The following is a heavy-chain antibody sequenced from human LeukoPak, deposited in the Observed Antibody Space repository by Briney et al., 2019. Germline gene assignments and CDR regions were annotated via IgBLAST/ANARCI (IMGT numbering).Heavy chain of an antibody. CDR3: ARGFEGSGYLFDY. Sequence: GGSLRLSCAASGFTVSSNYMSCVRQAPGKGLEWVSVIYSGGSTYYADSVKGRFTISRDNSKNTLYLQMNSLRAEDTAVYYCARGFEGSGYLFDYWGQGTLVTVSS. J-gene: IGHJ4*02. D-gene: IGHD3-3*01. CDR1: GFTVSSNY. CDR2: IYSGGST. V-gene: IGHV3-66*02.